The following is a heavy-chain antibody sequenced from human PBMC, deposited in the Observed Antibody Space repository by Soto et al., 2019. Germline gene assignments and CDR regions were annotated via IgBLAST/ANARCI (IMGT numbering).Heavy chain of an antibody. V-gene: IGHV1-69*12. J-gene: IGHJ6*02. CDR3: AGDKDRQQLGGNYFYIMDV. CDR1: GGTFSSSA. D-gene: IGHD3-3*02. Sequence: QVQLVQSGAEVKKPGSSVKVSCKASGGTFSSSAFSWVRQTPGQGLWWMGGIMPILRTAYYAQTFQGRVAITADASTSTAYMELSSLRSADTGVYYCAGDKDRQQLGGNYFYIMDVWGQGTTVTVSS. CDR2: IMPILRTA.